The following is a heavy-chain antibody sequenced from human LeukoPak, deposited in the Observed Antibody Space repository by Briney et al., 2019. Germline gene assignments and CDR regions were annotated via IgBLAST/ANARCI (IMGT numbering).Heavy chain of an antibody. CDR1: GFTFSSYA. D-gene: IGHD3-22*01. Sequence: GGSLRLSCAASGFTFSSYAMSWVRQAPGKGLEWVSVIYSGGSTYYADSVKGRFTISRDNSKNTLYLQMNSLRAEDTAVYYCARDRWAYDSSGYYLYYFDYWGRGTLVTVSS. V-gene: IGHV3-53*01. CDR3: ARDRWAYDSSGYYLYYFDY. J-gene: IGHJ4*02. CDR2: IYSGGST.